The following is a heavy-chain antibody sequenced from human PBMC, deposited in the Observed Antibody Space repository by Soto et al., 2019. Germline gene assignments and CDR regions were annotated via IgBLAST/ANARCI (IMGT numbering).Heavy chain of an antibody. V-gene: IGHV1-18*01. CDR2: ISAYNGNT. CDR1: GYTFTSYG. D-gene: IGHD4-17*01. Sequence: ASVKVSCKASGYTFTSYGISWVRQAPGQGLEWMGWISAYNGNTSYAQKLQGRVTMTTDTSTSTAYMELRSLRSDDTAVYYCATYGDYSGLPPTDAFDIRGPTPIVTVS. J-gene: IGHJ3*02. CDR3: ATYGDYSGLPPTDAFDI.